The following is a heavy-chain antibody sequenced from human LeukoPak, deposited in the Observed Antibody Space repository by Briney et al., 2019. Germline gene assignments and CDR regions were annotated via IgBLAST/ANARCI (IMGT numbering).Heavy chain of an antibody. CDR1: GFSFSSYS. J-gene: IGHJ3*01. CDR2: IWYDGSNK. D-gene: IGHD2/OR15-2a*01. CDR3: AKDPRAGHSIV. V-gene: IGHV3-33*06. Sequence: GGSLRLSCAASGFSFSSYSMNWVRQALGKGLEWVAVIWYDGSNKYYADSVKGRFTISRDNSKNTLYLQMNSLRAEDTAVYYCAKDPRAGHSIVWGQGTMVTVSS.